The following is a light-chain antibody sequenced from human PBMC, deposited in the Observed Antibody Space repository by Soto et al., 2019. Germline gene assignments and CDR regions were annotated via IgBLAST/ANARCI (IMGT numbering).Light chain of an antibody. CDR2: LAS. V-gene: IGKV1-39*01. J-gene: IGKJ2*01. CDR1: QNVATY. CDR3: QQSYSTPYT. Sequence: IQMTQSPSSLSASIGDRVTISCRASQNVATYLNWYQQKPGKAPKLLIYLASTLQSGVPSRFSGSGSGTDFTLTISSLQPEDVAAYFCQQSYSTPYTFGRGTKLEIK.